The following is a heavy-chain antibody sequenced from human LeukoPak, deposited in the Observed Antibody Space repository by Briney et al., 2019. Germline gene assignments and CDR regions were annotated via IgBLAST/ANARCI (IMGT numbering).Heavy chain of an antibody. V-gene: IGHV1-3*01. CDR3: ARALRYPNWFDP. Sequence: EASVKVSCKASGYTYTSYAMHWVRQPPGQRLEWMGWINAGNGNTKYSQKFQGRVTITRDTSASTAYMELSSLRSEDTAVYYCARALRYPNWFDPWGQGTLVTVSS. CDR2: INAGNGNT. J-gene: IGHJ5*02. CDR1: GYTYTSYA. D-gene: IGHD1-1*01.